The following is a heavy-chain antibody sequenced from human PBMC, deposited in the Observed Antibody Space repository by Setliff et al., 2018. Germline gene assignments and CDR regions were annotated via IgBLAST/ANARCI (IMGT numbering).Heavy chain of an antibody. CDR3: ARGPCSSTSCYAAY. CDR2: INHSGST. V-gene: IGHV4-34*01. D-gene: IGHD2-2*01. J-gene: IGHJ4*02. CDR1: GGSFGGYY. Sequence: SETLSLTCAVYGGSFGGYYWSWIRQPPGKGLEWIGEINHSGSTNYNPSLKSRVTISVDTSKNQFSLKVNSVTAADTAVYYCARGPCSSTSCYAAYWGQGTLVTVSS.